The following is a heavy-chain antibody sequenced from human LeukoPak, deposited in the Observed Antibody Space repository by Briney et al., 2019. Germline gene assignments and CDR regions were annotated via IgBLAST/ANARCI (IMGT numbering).Heavy chain of an antibody. D-gene: IGHD3-10*01. CDR1: GDSISSETYH. CDR2: IFYAGST. Sequence: SETLSLTCTVSGDSISSETYHWGWIRQPPGKVLQWIGSIFYAGSTYYNPSLRSRVSISVDTSKDQFSLKLFPVTAADTAVYYCARSGWPMGGFDPWGQGILVTVSS. CDR3: ARSGWPMGGFDP. V-gene: IGHV4-39*01. J-gene: IGHJ5*02.